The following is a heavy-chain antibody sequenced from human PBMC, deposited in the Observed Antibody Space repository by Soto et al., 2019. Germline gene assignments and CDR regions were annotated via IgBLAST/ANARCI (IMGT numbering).Heavy chain of an antibody. CDR2: INSDGSST. D-gene: IGHD6-19*01. Sequence: GGSLRLSCAASGFTFSSYWMHWVRQAPGKGLVWVSRINSDGSSTSYADSVKGRFTISRDNAKNTLYLQMNSLRAEDTAVYYCARGRQLWLRFGIAVAGPVDYWGQGTLVTVSS. J-gene: IGHJ4*02. CDR1: GFTFSSYW. CDR3: ARGRQLWLRFGIAVAGPVDY. V-gene: IGHV3-74*01.